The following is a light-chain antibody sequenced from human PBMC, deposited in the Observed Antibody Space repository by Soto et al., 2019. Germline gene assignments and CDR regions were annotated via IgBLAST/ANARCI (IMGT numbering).Light chain of an antibody. V-gene: IGKV3-20*01. CDR1: QSVSSSY. J-gene: IGKJ1*01. Sequence: EIVLTQSPGTLSLSPGERATLSCRASQSVSSSYLAWYQQKPGQAPRLLIYGASRRATGIPDRFSGSGSGTDFTLTISRLEPEYFAVYYCQHYGSSWTFGQGTKVEIK. CDR2: GAS. CDR3: QHYGSSWT.